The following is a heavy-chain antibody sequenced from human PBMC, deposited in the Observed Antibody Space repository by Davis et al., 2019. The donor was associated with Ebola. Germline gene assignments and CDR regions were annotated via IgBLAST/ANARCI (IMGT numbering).Heavy chain of an antibody. D-gene: IGHD3-16*02. CDR3: AKDGRAWGSYPLDY. Sequence: PGGSLRLSCAASGFTFSGSAMHWVRQASGKGLEWVGRIRSKANSYATAYAASVKGRFTISRDDSKNTAYLQMNSLRAEDTAVYYCAKDGRAWGSYPLDYWGQGTLVTVSS. CDR2: IRSKANSYAT. CDR1: GFTFSGSA. J-gene: IGHJ4*02. V-gene: IGHV3-73*01.